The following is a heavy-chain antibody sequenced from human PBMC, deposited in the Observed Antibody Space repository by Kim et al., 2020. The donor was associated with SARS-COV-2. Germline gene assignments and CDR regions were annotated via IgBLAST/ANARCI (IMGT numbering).Heavy chain of an antibody. D-gene: IGHD5-12*01. CDR2: GST. J-gene: IGHJ4*02. Sequence: GSTNTAQMFQGRGTMTSDTSTSTLYMELSSLRSDDTAVYYCAREAGATDYWGQGTLVTVSS. V-gene: IGHV1-46*01. CDR3: AREAGATDY.